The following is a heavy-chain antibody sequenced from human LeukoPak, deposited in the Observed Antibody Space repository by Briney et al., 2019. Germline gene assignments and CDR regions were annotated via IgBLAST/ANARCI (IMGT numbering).Heavy chain of an antibody. J-gene: IGHJ4*02. CDR1: GGTFSSYA. CDR2: IIPIFGTA. CDR3: ARVGWELLRW. Sequence: SVKVSCKASGGTFSSYAISWVRQAPGQGLEWMGGIIPIFGTANYAQKFQGRVTITADKSTSTAYMELSRLRSDDTAVYYCARVGWELLRWWGQGTLVTVSS. V-gene: IGHV1-69*06. D-gene: IGHD1-26*01.